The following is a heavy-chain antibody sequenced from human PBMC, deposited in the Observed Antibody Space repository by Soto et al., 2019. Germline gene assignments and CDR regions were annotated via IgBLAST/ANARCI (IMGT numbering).Heavy chain of an antibody. CDR1: GFTFDDYA. D-gene: IGHD2-15*01. Sequence: GGSLRLSCAASGFTFDDYAMHWVRQAPGKGLEWVSGISWNSGSIGYADSVKGRFTISRDNAKNSLYLQMNSLRAEDTALYYCAKARVVVAATFAWNAFDIWGQGTMVTVSS. J-gene: IGHJ3*02. V-gene: IGHV3-9*01. CDR2: ISWNSGSI. CDR3: AKARVVVAATFAWNAFDI.